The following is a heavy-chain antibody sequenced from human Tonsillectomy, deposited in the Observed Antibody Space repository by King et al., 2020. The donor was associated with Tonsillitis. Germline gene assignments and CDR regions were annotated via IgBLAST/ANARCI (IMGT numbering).Heavy chain of an antibody. J-gene: IGHJ6*02. CDR3: ARGEADGSGTYYKVRDGYGMDV. V-gene: IGHV1-18*01. CDR2: ISAYNGNT. Sequence: VQLVESGAEVKKPGASVKVSCKASGYTLITYGIIWVRQAPGQGLEWMGWISAYNGNTNYAQKLQGRVTMTTDTSTSTAYMELRSLRSDDTAVYYCARGEADGSGTYYKVRDGYGMDVWGQGTTVTVPS. D-gene: IGHD3-10*01. CDR1: GYTLITYG.